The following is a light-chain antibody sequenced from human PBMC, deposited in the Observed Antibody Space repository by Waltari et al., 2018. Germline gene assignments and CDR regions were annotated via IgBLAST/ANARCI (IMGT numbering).Light chain of an antibody. CDR3: QQRANWPLT. V-gene: IGKV3-11*01. J-gene: IGKJ4*01. CDR1: QKVGRY. CDR2: GTS. Sequence: EIVLTQSPGTLSLSPGERATLSCRASQKVGRYLAWYQQKPGQAPSLLINGTSHRAAGIPAMFSGSGSGTDFTLIISSLETEDFAVYYCQQRANWPLTFGGGTKVEIK.